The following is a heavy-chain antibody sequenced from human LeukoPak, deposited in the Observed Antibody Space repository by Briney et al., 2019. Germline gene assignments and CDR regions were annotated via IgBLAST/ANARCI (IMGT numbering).Heavy chain of an antibody. CDR1: GYTFTSYG. D-gene: IGHD3-22*01. CDR3: ARVRPPGPYYYDSSGYYYFDY. CDR2: IIPILGIA. Sequence: GASVKVSYKASGYTFTSYGISWVRQAPGQGLEWKGRIIPILGIANYAQKFQGRVTITADKSTSTAYMELSSLRSEDTAVYYCARVRPPGPYYYDSSGYYYFDYWGQGTLVTVSS. V-gene: IGHV1-69*04. J-gene: IGHJ4*02.